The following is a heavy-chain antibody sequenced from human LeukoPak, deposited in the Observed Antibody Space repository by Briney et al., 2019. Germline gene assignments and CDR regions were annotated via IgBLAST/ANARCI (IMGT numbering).Heavy chain of an antibody. CDR3: ARQGGQDYIDY. D-gene: IGHD3-16*01. CDR1: GYSISGGYY. V-gene: IGHV4-38-2*01. CDR2: IYHSGST. J-gene: IGHJ4*02. Sequence: SETLSLTCAVSGYSISGGYYWGWIRQPPGKGLEWIGSIYHSGSTYYNPSLKSRVTISVDTSKNQFSLKLGSVTAADTAVYYCARQGGQDYIDYWGQGTLVTVSS.